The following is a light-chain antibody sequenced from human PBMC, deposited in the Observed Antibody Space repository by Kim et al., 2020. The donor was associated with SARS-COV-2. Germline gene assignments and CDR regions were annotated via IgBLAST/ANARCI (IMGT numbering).Light chain of an antibody. J-gene: IGLJ2*01. Sequence: QSALTQPRQVSGSPGQSVTISCTGTSSDVGGYNYVSWYQQHPGKAPKLMIYDVSKRPSGVPDRFSGSKSGNTASLTVSGLQAEDEADYYCCSYAGSYTPVVFGGGTQLTVL. CDR2: DVS. V-gene: IGLV2-11*01. CDR3: CSYAGSYTPVV. CDR1: SSDVGGYNY.